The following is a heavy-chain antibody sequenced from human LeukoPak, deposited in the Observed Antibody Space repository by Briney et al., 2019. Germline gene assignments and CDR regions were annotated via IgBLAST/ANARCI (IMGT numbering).Heavy chain of an antibody. CDR2: MSAYNGNR. V-gene: IGHV1-18*01. Sequence: ASEKVSCKCSGYTVTSSGISWVRHAPGQGLERRGWMSAYNGNRNNAQKHQGRVTMATDTSKSTAYMELRSLRSDDTAVYYCARDTDIVASGGDYWGQGTLVTVSS. D-gene: IGHD5-12*01. J-gene: IGHJ4*02. CDR3: ARDTDIVASGGDY. CDR1: GYTVTSSG.